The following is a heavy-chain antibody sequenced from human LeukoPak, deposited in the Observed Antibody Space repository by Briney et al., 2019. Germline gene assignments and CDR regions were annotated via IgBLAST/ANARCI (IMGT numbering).Heavy chain of an antibody. J-gene: IGHJ4*02. CDR1: GGSFSGYY. Sequence: SETLSPTCAVYGGSFSGYYWSWIRQPPGKGLEWIGEINHSGSTNYNPSLKSRVTISVDTSKNQFSLKLSSVTAADTAVYYCARVGYSSSYSFDYWGQGTLVTVSS. V-gene: IGHV4-34*01. D-gene: IGHD6-13*01. CDR2: INHSGST. CDR3: ARVGYSSSYSFDY.